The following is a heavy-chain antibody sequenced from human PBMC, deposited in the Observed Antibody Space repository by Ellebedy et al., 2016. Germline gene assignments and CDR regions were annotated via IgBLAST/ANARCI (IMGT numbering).Heavy chain of an antibody. J-gene: IGHJ4*02. CDR3: AQTRCTSTHCYKDFES. CDR2: IIPVFHTA. D-gene: IGHD2/OR15-2a*01. V-gene: IGHV1-69*13. Sequence: SVKVSXXSSTDTFSSHSFSWVRQARGQGLEWMGGIIPVFHTATYAPKFQGRVTVTADGSLSTVYMEMSSLHFDDTGMYYCAQTRCTSTHCYKDFESWGQGTLVTVSS. CDR1: TDTFSSHS.